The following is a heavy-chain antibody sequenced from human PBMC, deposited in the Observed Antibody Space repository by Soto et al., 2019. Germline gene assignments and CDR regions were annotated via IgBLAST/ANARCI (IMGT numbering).Heavy chain of an antibody. CDR1: GGSISSYY. CDR2: IYYSGST. CDR3: ARIALKRPWAFDI. Sequence: SETLSLTCTVSGGSISSYYWSWIRQPPGKGLEWIGYIYYSGSTNYNPSLKSRVTISVDTSKSQFSLKLSSVTAADTAVYYCARIALKRPWAFDIWGQGTMVTVSS. V-gene: IGHV4-59*01. J-gene: IGHJ3*02. D-gene: IGHD6-13*01.